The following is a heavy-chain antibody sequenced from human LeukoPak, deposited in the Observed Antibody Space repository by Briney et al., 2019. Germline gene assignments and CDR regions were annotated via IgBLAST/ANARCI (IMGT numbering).Heavy chain of an antibody. CDR3: ARPEEHGDYVHDAFDI. V-gene: IGHV5-51*01. Sequence: GESLKISCKGSGYSFTNYWIGWVRQMPGKGLEWMGIIYPGDSDIKYSPSFQGRVTISADQSISTAYLQWSSLKASDTAMYYCARPEEHGDYVHDAFDIWGQGTMVTVSS. J-gene: IGHJ3*02. CDR2: IYPGDSDI. CDR1: GYSFTNYW. D-gene: IGHD4-17*01.